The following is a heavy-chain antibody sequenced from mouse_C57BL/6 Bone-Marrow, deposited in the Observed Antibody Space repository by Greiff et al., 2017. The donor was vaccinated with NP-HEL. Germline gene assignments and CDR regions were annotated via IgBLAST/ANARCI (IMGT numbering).Heavy chain of an antibody. CDR3: ARSPLWLRRNYYAMDY. CDR2: ISYSGST. CDR1: GYSITSDY. Sequence: DVQLQESGPGLAKPSQTLSLTCSVTGYSITSDYWNWIRKFPGNKLEYMGYISYSGSTYYNPSLKSRISITRDTSKNQYDLQLNSVTTEDTATYYCARSPLWLRRNYYAMDYWGQETSVTVSS. V-gene: IGHV3-8*01. J-gene: IGHJ4*01. D-gene: IGHD2-2*01.